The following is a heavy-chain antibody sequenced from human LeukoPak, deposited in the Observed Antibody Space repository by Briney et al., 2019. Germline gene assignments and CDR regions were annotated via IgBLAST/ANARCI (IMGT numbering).Heavy chain of an antibody. D-gene: IGHD1-26*01. V-gene: IGHV4-34*01. CDR3: ARAVVGATRLFDY. CDR1: GGSFSGYY. Sequence: SETLSLTCAVYGGSFSGYYWSWIRQPPGKGLEWIGEINHSGSTNYNPSLKSRVTISVDTSKNQFSLKLGSVTAADTAVYYCARAVVGATRLFDYWGQGTLVTVSS. CDR2: INHSGST. J-gene: IGHJ4*02.